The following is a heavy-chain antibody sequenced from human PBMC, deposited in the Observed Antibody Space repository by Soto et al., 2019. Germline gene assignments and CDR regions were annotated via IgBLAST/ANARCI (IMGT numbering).Heavy chain of an antibody. V-gene: IGHV1-69*13. D-gene: IGHD6-6*01. CDR2: IIPIFGTA. Sequence: ASVKVSCKXSGGTFSSYAISWVRQAPGQGLEWMGGIIPIFGTANYAQKFQGRVTITADESTSTAYMELSSLRSEDTAVYYCASDSSIAARGPLTWGQGTLVTVSS. CDR3: ASDSSIAARGPLT. CDR1: GGTFSSYA. J-gene: IGHJ5*02.